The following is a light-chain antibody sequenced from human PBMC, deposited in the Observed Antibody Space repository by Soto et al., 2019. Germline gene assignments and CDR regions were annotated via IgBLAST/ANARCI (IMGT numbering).Light chain of an antibody. CDR1: SSDVGGYNY. V-gene: IGLV2-14*01. CDR3: GSYTTSSNYV. CDR2: DVS. J-gene: IGLJ1*01. Sequence: QSALTQPPSASGSPGQSVTISCTGTSSDVGGYNYVSWFQQHPGKAPKLMIYDVSNRPSGVSNRFSGSKSGNTASLTISGLQAEDEADYYCGSYTTSSNYVFGTGTKLTVL.